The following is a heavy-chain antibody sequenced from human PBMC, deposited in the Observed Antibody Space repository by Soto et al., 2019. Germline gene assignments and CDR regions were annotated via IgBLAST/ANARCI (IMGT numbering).Heavy chain of an antibody. J-gene: IGHJ4*02. D-gene: IGHD5-12*01. CDR3: ARHKRGGYRAYYFDY. Sequence: PSETLSLTCTVSGGSISSSSYYWGGIRQPPGKGLEWIGSIYYSGSTYYNPSLKSRVTISVDTSKNQFSLKLSSVTAADTAVYYCARHKRGGYRAYYFDYWGQGTLVTVSS. CDR2: IYYSGST. CDR1: GGSISSSSYY. V-gene: IGHV4-39*01.